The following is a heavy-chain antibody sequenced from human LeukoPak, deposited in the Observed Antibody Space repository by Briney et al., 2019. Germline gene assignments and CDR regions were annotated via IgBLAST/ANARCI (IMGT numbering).Heavy chain of an antibody. D-gene: IGHD3-22*01. CDR1: GFTFSNYG. J-gene: IGHJ4*02. CDR3: ARDYDSSGYNPFDLPDF. Sequence: PGRSLRLSCAASGFTFSNYGIHWVRQAPAKGLDWVAVMGFDGSSKYYADSVKDRFTITRDNSKSSVYLKMSSLRAEDTAVYYCARDYDSSGYNPFDLPDFWGQGTLVTVSS. V-gene: IGHV3-33*08. CDR2: MGFDGSSK.